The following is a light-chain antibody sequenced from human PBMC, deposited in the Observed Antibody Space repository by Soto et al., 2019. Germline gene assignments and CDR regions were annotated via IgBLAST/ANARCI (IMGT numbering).Light chain of an antibody. CDR3: PQYDKLPGT. Sequence: QSAAAVSLSERERATLPYRASQSVSSSYLAWYQQKPGQDPRLLIYGASTRATGIPPRFSCSGSGTSLTFSFSRLQTEDVAFHYCPQYDKLPGTSRQGTKVDIK. V-gene: IGKV3D-7*01. CDR2: GAS. J-gene: IGKJ1*01. CDR1: QSVSSSY.